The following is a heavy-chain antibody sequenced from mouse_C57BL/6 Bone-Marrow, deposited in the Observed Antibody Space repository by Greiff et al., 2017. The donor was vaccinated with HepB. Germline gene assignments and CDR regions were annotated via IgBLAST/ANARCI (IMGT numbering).Heavy chain of an antibody. Sequence: QVQLQQSGAELVRPGASVKLSCKASGYTFTDYYINWVKQRTGQGLEWIARIYPGSGNTYYNEKFKGKATLTAEKSSSTAYMQLSSLTSEDSAVYFCTVYYSNYTTVYWGQGTLVTVSA. V-gene: IGHV1-76*01. CDR3: TVYYSNYTTVY. J-gene: IGHJ3*01. D-gene: IGHD2-5*01. CDR1: GYTFTDYY. CDR2: IYPGSGNT.